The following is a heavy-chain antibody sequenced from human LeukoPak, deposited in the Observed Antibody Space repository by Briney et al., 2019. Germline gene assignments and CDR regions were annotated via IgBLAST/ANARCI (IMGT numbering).Heavy chain of an antibody. V-gene: IGHV3-7*01. D-gene: IGHD1-1*01. CDR1: GFTFSNDW. CDR3: ARDTTRSSGSTYFDAPDM. Sequence: GGSLRLSCVSSGFTFSNDWMTWVRQAPGKGLEWVANIKRDGSQTHYADSVKGRFTISRDNTRNSLFLQMNSLRVEDTALYYCARDTTRSSGSTYFDAPDMWGQGTMVSVSS. J-gene: IGHJ3*02. CDR2: IKRDGSQT.